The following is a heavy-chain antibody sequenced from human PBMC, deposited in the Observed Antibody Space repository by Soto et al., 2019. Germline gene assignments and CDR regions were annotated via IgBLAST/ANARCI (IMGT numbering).Heavy chain of an antibody. V-gene: IGHV1-24*01. CDR2: FDPEDGET. CDR3: ATDYYDSSGYPAGFDY. CDR1: GYTLTELS. Sequence: AASLKVSCKVSGYTLTELSMHWVRQAPGKGLEWMGGFDPEDGETIYAQKFQGRVTMTEDTSTDTAYMELSSLRSEDTAVYFCATDYYDSSGYPAGFDYWGQGTLVTVSS. J-gene: IGHJ4*02. D-gene: IGHD3-22*01.